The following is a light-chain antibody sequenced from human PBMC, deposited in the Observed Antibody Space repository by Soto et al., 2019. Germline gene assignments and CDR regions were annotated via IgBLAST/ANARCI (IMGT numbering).Light chain of an antibody. CDR3: QSYDSSLSGSV. Sequence: QSVLTQPPSVSGAPGQRVTISCTGGSSNIGAAYDVHWYQHLPGTAPKLLIYGNNNRPSGVPDRFSGSKYGTSASLAITGLQAEDEADYYCQSYDSSLSGSVFGGGTKLTVL. CDR1: SSNIGAAYD. V-gene: IGLV1-40*01. CDR2: GNN. J-gene: IGLJ2*01.